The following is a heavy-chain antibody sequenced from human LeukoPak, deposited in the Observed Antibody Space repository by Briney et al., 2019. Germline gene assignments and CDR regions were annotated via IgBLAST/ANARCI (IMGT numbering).Heavy chain of an antibody. J-gene: IGHJ3*02. Sequence: SETLSLTCTVSGGSISSSNYNWGWVRQPPGKGLEWIGEIHHSGSTDYNPSLKSRVTISPDKSKNQFSLTLTSVTAADTAVYFCARAPLSGTYYTDAFDIWGQGTMVTVSS. CDR2: IHHSGST. V-gene: IGHV4-39*07. CDR3: ARAPLSGTYYTDAFDI. D-gene: IGHD1-26*01. CDR1: GGSISSSNYN.